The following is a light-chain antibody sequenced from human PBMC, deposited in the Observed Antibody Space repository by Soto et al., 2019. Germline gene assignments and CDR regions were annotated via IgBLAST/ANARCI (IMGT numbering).Light chain of an antibody. CDR1: QSVATN. CDR3: QQINYWPYT. CDR2: GPS. J-gene: IGKJ2*01. Sequence: EIVMTQSPATLSVSPGERATLSCRASQSVATNLAWYQQKPGQPPRLLIYGPSTRATGIPARFSGSGSGAEFTLTITSLQSEDFALYYCQQINYWPYTFGQGTKLEIK. V-gene: IGKV3-15*01.